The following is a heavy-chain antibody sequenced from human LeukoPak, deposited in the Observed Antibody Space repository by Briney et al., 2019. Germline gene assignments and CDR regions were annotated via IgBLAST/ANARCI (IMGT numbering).Heavy chain of an antibody. J-gene: IGHJ4*02. CDR2: IKQDGSER. CDR3: VRVITGSSGWEY. CDR1: GFTFSSFW. V-gene: IGHV3-7*03. D-gene: IGHD6-19*01. Sequence: PGGSLRLSCAASGFTFSSFWMSWVRQAPGKGLEWVANIKQDGSERYYVDSVKGRFTISRDNAKNSLYLQMNSLRGEDTAVYYCVRVITGSSGWEYWGQGTLVTVSS.